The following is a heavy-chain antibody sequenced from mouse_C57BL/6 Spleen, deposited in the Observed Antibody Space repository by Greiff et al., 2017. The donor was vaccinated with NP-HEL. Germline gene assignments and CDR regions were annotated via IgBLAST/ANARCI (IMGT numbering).Heavy chain of an antibody. CDR2: ISSGGSYT. V-gene: IGHV5-6*01. J-gene: IGHJ3*01. D-gene: IGHD2-5*01. CDR3: ARDNINYSAWFAY. Sequence: EVLLVESGGDLVKPGGSLKLSCAASGFTFSSYGMSWVRQTPDKRLEWVATISSGGSYTYYPDSVKGRFTISRDNAKNTRYLQMSSLKSEDTAMYYGARDNINYSAWFAYWGQGTLVTVSA. CDR1: GFTFSSYG.